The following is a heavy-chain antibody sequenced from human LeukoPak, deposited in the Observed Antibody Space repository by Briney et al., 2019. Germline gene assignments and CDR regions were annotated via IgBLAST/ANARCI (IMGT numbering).Heavy chain of an antibody. CDR2: INPSGGST. CDR1: GYTFTSYY. D-gene: IGHD6-13*01. CDR3: ARIIKSAAGTPGAFDI. Sequence: ASVKVSCKASGYTFTSYYMHWVRQAPGQGLEWMGIINPSGGSTSYAQKFQGRVTMTRDTSTSTVYMELSSLRSEDTAVYYCARIIKSAAGTPGAFDIWGQGTMVTVSS. V-gene: IGHV1-46*01. J-gene: IGHJ3*02.